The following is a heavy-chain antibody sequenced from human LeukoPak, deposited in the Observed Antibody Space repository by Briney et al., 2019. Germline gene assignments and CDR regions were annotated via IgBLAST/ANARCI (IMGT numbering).Heavy chain of an antibody. Sequence: GGSLRLSCEASGFPFSTYPMHWVRQAPDKGLEWVAMISHHGSNEYYADSVKGRFTISRDNSKNTLYLQMNNPRVEDTAIYYCARVHDTTGYYHYFDSWGQGTLVTVSS. V-gene: IGHV3-30*14. CDR2: ISHHGSNE. D-gene: IGHD3-9*01. CDR1: GFPFSTYP. CDR3: ARVHDTTGYYHYFDS. J-gene: IGHJ4*02.